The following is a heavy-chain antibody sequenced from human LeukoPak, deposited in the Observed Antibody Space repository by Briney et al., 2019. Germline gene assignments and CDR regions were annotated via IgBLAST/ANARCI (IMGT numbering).Heavy chain of an antibody. V-gene: IGHV1-2*02. CDR1: GYTFTGYY. Sequence: ASVKVSCKASGYTFTGYYIHWVRQAPGQGLEWMGWINPNSGGTNYAQNFQGRVTLTRDTSISTAYMELSGLRSDDTAVYYCAREMNSGYDEGGLEYWGQGTLVTVSS. J-gene: IGHJ4*02. CDR3: AREMNSGYDEGGLEY. CDR2: INPNSGGT. D-gene: IGHD5-12*01.